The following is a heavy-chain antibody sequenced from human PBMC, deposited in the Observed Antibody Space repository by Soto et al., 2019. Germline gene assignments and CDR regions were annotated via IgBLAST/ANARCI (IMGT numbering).Heavy chain of an antibody. CDR1: GYTFTSYA. J-gene: IGHJ5*02. CDR2: INAGNGNT. Sequence: ASVKVSCKASGYTFTSYAMHWVRQAPGQRLEWMGWINAGNGNTKYSQKFQRRVTITRDTSASTAYRELSRLRSEETAVYYCARGVTPQLENYSSSWSFSFDPWGQGTLVIASS. CDR3: ARGVTPQLENYSSSWSFSFDP. V-gene: IGHV1-3*01. D-gene: IGHD6-13*01.